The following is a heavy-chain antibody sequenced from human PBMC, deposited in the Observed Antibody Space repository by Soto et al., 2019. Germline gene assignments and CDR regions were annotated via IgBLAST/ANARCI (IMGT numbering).Heavy chain of an antibody. CDR1: GGSISNYY. CDR2: IYYSGST. Sequence: PSETLSLTCTVSGGSISNYYWCWVRLPPGRGLGWIGGIYYSGSTYYNPSLKSRVTISVDTSKNQFSLKLSSVTAADTAVYYCASGYSYGYSYYYYYYGMDVWGQGTTVTVSS. D-gene: IGHD5-18*01. J-gene: IGHJ6*02. CDR3: ASGYSYGYSYYYYYYGMDV. V-gene: IGHV4-59*05.